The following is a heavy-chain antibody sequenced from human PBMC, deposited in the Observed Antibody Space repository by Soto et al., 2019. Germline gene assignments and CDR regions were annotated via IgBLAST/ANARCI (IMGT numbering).Heavy chain of an antibody. CDR1: GGSIGSSNW. J-gene: IGHJ6*02. CDR2: IYHSGST. D-gene: IGHD6-19*01. CDR3: ARGEKSGWSGGYYYYGMDV. V-gene: IGHV4-4*02. Sequence: PSETLSLTCAVSGGSIGSSNWWSWVRQPPGKGLEWIGEIYHSGSTNYNPSLKSRVTISVDKSKNQFSLKLSSVTAADTAVYYCARGEKSGWSGGYYYYGMDVWGQGTTVTVSS.